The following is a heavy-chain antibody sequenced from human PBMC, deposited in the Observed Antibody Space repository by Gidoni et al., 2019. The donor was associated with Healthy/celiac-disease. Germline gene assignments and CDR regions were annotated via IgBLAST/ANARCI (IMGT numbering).Heavy chain of an antibody. J-gene: IGHJ6*02. Sequence: QVQLQESGPGLVKPSETLSLTCTVSGGSISSYYWSWIRQPTGKGLEWIGYIYYSGSTNYNPSLKSRVTISVDTSKNQFSLKLSSVTAADTAVYYCARASIVATTPLDVWGQGTTVTVSS. CDR1: GGSISSYY. V-gene: IGHV4-59*01. CDR3: ARASIVATTPLDV. CDR2: IYYSGST. D-gene: IGHD5-12*01.